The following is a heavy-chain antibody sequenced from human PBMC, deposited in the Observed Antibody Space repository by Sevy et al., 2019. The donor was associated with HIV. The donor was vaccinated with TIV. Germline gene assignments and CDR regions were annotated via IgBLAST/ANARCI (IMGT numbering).Heavy chain of an antibody. CDR1: GFTFRNYW. CDR3: ASAWIDDCWSGYYGIDH. CDR2: IHTDGSSS. Sequence: GGSLRLSCAASGFTFRNYWMHWVRQAPGKGLVSVSYIHTDGSSSYYADYVKGRFTISRDNAQNTLYLQMNSLRAEDTAVYYGASAWIDDCWSGYYGIDHWGQGTLVTVSS. V-gene: IGHV3-74*01. J-gene: IGHJ4*02. D-gene: IGHD3-3*01.